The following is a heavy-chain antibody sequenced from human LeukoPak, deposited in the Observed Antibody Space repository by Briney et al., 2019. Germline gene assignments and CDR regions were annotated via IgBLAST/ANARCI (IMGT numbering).Heavy chain of an antibody. CDR3: ARGLEKGYSYGIDY. Sequence: GGSLRLSCAASGFTFDDYAMHWVRQAPGKSLEWVSGISWNSGTIGHADSVKGRFTISRDNAKDSLYLQMNSLRTDDTASYYCARGLEKGYSYGIDYWGQGTLVTVSS. CDR1: GFTFDDYA. V-gene: IGHV3-9*01. J-gene: IGHJ4*02. D-gene: IGHD5-18*01. CDR2: ISWNSGTI.